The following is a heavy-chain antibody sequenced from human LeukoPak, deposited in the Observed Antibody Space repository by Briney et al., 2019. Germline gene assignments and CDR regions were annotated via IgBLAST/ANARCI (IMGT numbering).Heavy chain of an antibody. CDR3: ARGEWELLPNAFDI. D-gene: IGHD1-26*01. Sequence: PSETLSLTCTVSAGSISSYYWSWIRQPPGKGLEWIGYIYYSGSTNYNPSLKSRVTISVDTSKNQFSLKLSSVTAADTAVYYCARGEWELLPNAFDIWGQGTMVTVSS. CDR2: IYYSGST. CDR1: AGSISSYY. J-gene: IGHJ3*02. V-gene: IGHV4-59*01.